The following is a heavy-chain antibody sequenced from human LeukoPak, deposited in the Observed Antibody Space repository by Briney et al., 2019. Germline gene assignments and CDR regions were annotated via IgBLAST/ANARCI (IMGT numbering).Heavy chain of an antibody. D-gene: IGHD3-22*01. CDR1: GFTFSSYA. J-gene: IGHJ4*02. CDR3: AKDRPNYYDSSGHYYRRDGDY. Sequence: PGGSLRLSCAASGFTFSSYAMSWVHQAPGKRLEWVSSVSGSGGYTYYAGSVKGRFTISRDNSKKTLYLQMNSLRAEDTAIYYCAKDRPNYYDSSGHYYRRDGDYWGQGTLVTVSS. V-gene: IGHV3-23*01. CDR2: VSGSGGYT.